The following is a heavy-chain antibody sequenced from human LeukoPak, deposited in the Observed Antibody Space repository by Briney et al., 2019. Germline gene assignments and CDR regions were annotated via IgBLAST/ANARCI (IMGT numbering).Heavy chain of an antibody. J-gene: IGHJ4*02. V-gene: IGHV4-4*07. CDR1: GGSIRSYY. D-gene: IGHD3-10*01. CDR2: IYTDGST. CDR3: ARDRPGVSFGDY. Sequence: SETLSLTCTVSGGSIRSYYWSWIRQPAGEGLVWIGRIYTDGSTNYNPSLKSRVTMSVDTSKNQFSLKLSSVTAADTAVYYCARDRPGVSFGDYWGQGTLVTVSS.